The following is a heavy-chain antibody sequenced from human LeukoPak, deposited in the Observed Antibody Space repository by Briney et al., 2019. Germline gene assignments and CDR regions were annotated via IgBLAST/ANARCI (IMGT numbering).Heavy chain of an antibody. CDR1: GFTFSSYA. V-gene: IGHV3-64*01. CDR2: ISSNGGST. CDR3: AREAPDYDTGFDY. D-gene: IGHD3-22*01. J-gene: IGHJ4*02. Sequence: GGSLRLSCAASGFTFSSYAMHWVRQAPGKGLEYVSAISSNGGSTYYANSVKGRFTISRDNSKNTLYLQMASLRAEDMAVYYCAREAPDYDTGFDYWGQGTLVTVSS.